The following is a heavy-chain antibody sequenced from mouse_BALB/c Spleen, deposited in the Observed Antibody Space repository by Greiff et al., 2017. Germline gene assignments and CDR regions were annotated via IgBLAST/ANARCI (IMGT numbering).Heavy chain of an antibody. CDR2: ISYSGST. D-gene: IGHD1-1*01. Sequence: VQLKQSGPGLVKPSQSLSLTCTVTGYSITSDYAWNWIRQFPGNKLEWMGYISYSGSTSYNPSLKSRISITRDTSKNQFFLQLNSVTTEDTATYYCARNYYDFDYWGQGTTLTVSS. CDR1: GYSITSDYA. CDR3: ARNYYDFDY. V-gene: IGHV3-2*02. J-gene: IGHJ2*01.